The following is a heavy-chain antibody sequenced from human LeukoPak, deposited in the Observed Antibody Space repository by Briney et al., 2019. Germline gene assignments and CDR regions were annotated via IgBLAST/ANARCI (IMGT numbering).Heavy chain of an antibody. CDR1: GFTFSSYG. CDR2: IWYDGSNK. CDR3: AREGPRGNSQFDY. J-gene: IGHJ4*02. D-gene: IGHD2/OR15-2a*01. V-gene: IGHV3-33*01. Sequence: GGSLRLSCAASGFTFSSYGMHWVRQAPGKGLEWVALIWYDGSNKYYADSVKGRLTISRDNSKNTLYLQMNSLRAEDRAVYYCAREGPRGNSQFDYWGQGTLVTVSS.